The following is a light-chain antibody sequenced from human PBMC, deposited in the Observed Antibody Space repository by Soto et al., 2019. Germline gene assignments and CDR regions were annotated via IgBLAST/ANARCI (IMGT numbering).Light chain of an antibody. Sequence: QSALTQPPSASGTPGQRVTISCSGSSSNVGGNPVNWYQHVPTTAPKLLIYTNTQRPPGVPDRFSGSKSGTSASLAISGLQSEDEADYYRASWDDSLNGPVFGTGTKVTVL. CDR2: TNT. J-gene: IGLJ1*01. CDR1: SSNVGGNP. CDR3: ASWDDSLNGPV. V-gene: IGLV1-44*01.